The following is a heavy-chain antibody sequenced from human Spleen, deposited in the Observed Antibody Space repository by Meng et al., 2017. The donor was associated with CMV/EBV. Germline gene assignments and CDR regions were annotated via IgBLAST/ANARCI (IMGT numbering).Heavy chain of an antibody. D-gene: IGHD5-18*01. CDR2: ILYDGSNE. CDR3: ARDLGYNYGHPFDY. CDR1: GFTFSSHS. Sequence: ASGFTFSSHSMHWVRQAPGKGLEWVALILYDGSNEYYADSVKGRFTIFRDNSKNTLYLQMNSLRADDTAVYSCARDLGYNYGHPFDYWGQGTLVTVSS. J-gene: IGHJ4*02. V-gene: IGHV3-30*03.